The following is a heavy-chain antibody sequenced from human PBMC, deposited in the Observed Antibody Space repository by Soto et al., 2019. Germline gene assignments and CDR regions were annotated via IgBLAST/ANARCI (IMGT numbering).Heavy chain of an antibody. D-gene: IGHD2-21*02. Sequence: SETLSLTCAVSGGFIISSYWWTLVRQAPGKGLQWIGEIYHSGITNYNPSLRSRVSMSVDKSNNEFSLSLTSVTAADTAVYYCARDLWGYCGTDCYPLDVWGQGTTVTVSS. J-gene: IGHJ6*02. CDR2: IYHSGIT. V-gene: IGHV4-4*02. CDR1: GGFIISSYW. CDR3: ARDLWGYCGTDCYPLDV.